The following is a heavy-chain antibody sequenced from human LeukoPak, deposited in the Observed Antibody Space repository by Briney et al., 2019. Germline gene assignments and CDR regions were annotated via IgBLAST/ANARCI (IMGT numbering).Heavy chain of an antibody. CDR1: GGSISSGGYY. V-gene: IGHV4-31*03. CDR2: IYYSGST. D-gene: IGHD2-15*01. J-gene: IGHJ4*02. Sequence: SETLSLTCTVSGGSISSGGYYWSWIRQHPGKGLEWIGYIYYSGSTYYNPSLKSRVTISVDTSKNQFSLKLSSVTAADTAVYYCAREVAAAASPDRPPFDYWGQGTLVTVSS. CDR3: AREVAAAASPDRPPFDY.